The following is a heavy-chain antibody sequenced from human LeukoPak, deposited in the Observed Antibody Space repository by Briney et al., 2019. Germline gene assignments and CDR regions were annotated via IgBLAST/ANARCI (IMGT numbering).Heavy chain of an antibody. CDR3: AAGYSYGWYYYYYMDV. J-gene: IGHJ6*03. CDR2: IYYSGST. Sequence: PSETLSLTCTVSGGSISSSSYYWGWIRQPPGKGLEWIGSIYYSGSTYYNPSLKSRVTISVDTSKNQFSLKLSSVTAADTAVYYCAAGYSYGWYYYYYMDVWGKGTTVTVSS. V-gene: IGHV4-39*07. D-gene: IGHD5-18*01. CDR1: GGSISSSSYY.